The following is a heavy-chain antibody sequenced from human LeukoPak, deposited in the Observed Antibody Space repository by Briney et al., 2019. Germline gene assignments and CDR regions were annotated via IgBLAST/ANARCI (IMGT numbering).Heavy chain of an antibody. CDR1: GYSFTSYW. Sequence: PGESLKISCQGSGYSFTSYWIGWVRQMPGKGLEWMGIIYPGDSDTRYSPSFQGQVTISADKSISTAYLQWSSLKASDTAMYYCARQGSVVVPAAGYWGQGTLVTVSS. D-gene: IGHD2-2*01. CDR3: ARQGSVVVPAAGY. CDR2: IYPGDSDT. V-gene: IGHV5-51*01. J-gene: IGHJ4*02.